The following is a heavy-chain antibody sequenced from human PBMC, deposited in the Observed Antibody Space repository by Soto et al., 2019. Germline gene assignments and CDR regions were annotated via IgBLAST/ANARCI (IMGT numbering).Heavy chain of an antibody. D-gene: IGHD3-16*01. CDR1: AASFSKYY. Sequence: LSLTCTVSAASFSKYYWTLIRQPPGKGLEWIGYIYFNGNTKYNPSLEGRLTISIDTSKKEFSLKLTSVTAADAAVYYCASVTFGGIVLAHWGQGTLVTVSS. V-gene: IGHV4-59*01. J-gene: IGHJ4*02. CDR3: ASVTFGGIVLAH. CDR2: IYFNGNT.